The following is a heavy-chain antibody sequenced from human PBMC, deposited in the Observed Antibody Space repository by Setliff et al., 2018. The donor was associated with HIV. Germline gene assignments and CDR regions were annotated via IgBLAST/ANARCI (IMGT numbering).Heavy chain of an antibody. Sequence: ASVKVSCKASGYTFNSYGINWVRQAPGQGLEWMGWINTVTGNPTYAQGFTGRFVFSSDTSVRTAYLQIVGLKAEDTAVYFCPRDDYANTDLDFWGPGTLVTVSS. V-gene: IGHV7-4-1*01. CDR3: PRDDYANTDLDF. CDR2: INTVTGNP. J-gene: IGHJ4*02. CDR1: GYTFNSYG. D-gene: IGHD4-17*01.